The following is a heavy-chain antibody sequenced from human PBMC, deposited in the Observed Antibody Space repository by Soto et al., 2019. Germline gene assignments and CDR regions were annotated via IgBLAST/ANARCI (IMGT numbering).Heavy chain of an antibody. CDR3: AQLFTIFGVEVFDY. J-gene: IGHJ4*02. CDR2: IYWNDDK. CDR1: GFSFSTSGVG. D-gene: IGHD3-3*01. Sequence: QITLKESGPTLVQPTQTLTLTCTFSGFSFSTSGVGVGWIRQPPGKALEWLALIYWNDDKRYSPSLKSRLTFTRDTSKNQVVLTMTNMDPVDTATYDCAQLFTIFGVEVFDYWGQGTLVTVSS. V-gene: IGHV2-5*01.